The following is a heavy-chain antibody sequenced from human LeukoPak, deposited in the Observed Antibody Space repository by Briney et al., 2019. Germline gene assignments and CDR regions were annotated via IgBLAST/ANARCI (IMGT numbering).Heavy chain of an antibody. J-gene: IGHJ4*02. Sequence: ASVKVSCKASGYTFTDYYMHWVQQAPGQGLEWMGWINPNSGGTNYAQKFQGRVTMTRDTSISTAYMELSRLRSDDTAVYYCANSRGLRYFFDYWGQGTLVTVSS. CDR1: GYTFTDYY. D-gene: IGHD3-9*01. V-gene: IGHV1-2*02. CDR3: ANSRGLRYFFDY. CDR2: INPNSGGT.